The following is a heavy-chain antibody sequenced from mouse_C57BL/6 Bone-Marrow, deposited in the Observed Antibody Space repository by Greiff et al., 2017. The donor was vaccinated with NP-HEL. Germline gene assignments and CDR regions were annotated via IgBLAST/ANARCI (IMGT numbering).Heavy chain of an antibody. CDR2: ISHGGGST. CDR1: GFTFSDYY. D-gene: IGHD1-1*01. Sequence: DVKLVESGGGLVQPGGSLKLSCAASGFTFSDYYMNWVRQTPEKRLEWVAYISHGGGSTYYPDNVKGRFTISRDNAKNTLYLELSRLRSEDAAVYYCARSLLLRGVFAYWGQGTLVTVSA. J-gene: IGHJ3*01. CDR3: ARSLLLRGVFAY. V-gene: IGHV5-12*01.